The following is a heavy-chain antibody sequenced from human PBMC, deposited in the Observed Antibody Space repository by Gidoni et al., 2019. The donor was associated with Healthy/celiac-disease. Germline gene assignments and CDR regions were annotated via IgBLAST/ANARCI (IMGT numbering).Heavy chain of an antibody. V-gene: IGHV4-31*03. D-gene: IGHD2-2*02. J-gene: IGHJ6*02. CDR3: ARSGVPAAIPYGMDV. Sequence: QVQLQESGPGLVKPSQTLSLTCTVSGGSISSGGYYWSWIRQHPGKGLEWIGYIYYSGSTYYNPSLKSRVTISVDTSKNQFSLKLSSVTAADTAVYYCARSGVPAAIPYGMDVWGQGTTVTVSS. CDR1: GGSISSGGYY. CDR2: IYYSGST.